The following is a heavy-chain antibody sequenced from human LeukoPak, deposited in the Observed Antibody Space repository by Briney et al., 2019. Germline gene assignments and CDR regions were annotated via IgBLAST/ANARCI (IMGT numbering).Heavy chain of an antibody. CDR2: IYTAGTT. J-gene: IGHJ4*02. V-gene: IGHV3-53*01. D-gene: IGHD3-22*01. CDR1: GFTVSTNY. CDR3: ATAQRSYYDSSGYFYDN. Sequence: AGGSLRLSCAASGFTVSTNYMSWVRQAPGKGLEWVSLIYTAGTTDYADSVKGRFTISRDNSKNTLYLQMNSLRAEDTAVYYCATAQRSYYDSSGYFYDNWGQGTLVTVSS.